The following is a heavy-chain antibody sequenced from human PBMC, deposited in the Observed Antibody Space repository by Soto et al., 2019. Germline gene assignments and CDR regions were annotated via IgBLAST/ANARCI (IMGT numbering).Heavy chain of an antibody. D-gene: IGHD5-12*01. CDR3: SKWSGYGDL. J-gene: IGHJ4*02. CDR2: ISWNSGSI. Sequence: GGSLRLSCAASGFTFDDYAMHWVRQAPGKGLEWVSGISWNSGSIGYADSVKGRFTISRDSSNNAVYLQMNSLRAEDTAMYFCSKWSGYGDLWGQGTLVTVSS. V-gene: IGHV3-9*01. CDR1: GFTFDDYA.